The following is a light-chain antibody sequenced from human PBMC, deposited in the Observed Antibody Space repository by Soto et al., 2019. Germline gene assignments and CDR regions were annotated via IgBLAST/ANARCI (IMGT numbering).Light chain of an antibody. V-gene: IGKV1-39*01. J-gene: IGKJ1*01. CDR2: EAS. CDR1: QNVRSY. CDR3: QQSFFAPPT. Sequence: DIHMTQSPSSLSASVGDTVTITCRASQNVRSYLNWYQQKSGKAPKLLIYEASTLESGVPSTFSGDGFGTDFTLTISSLHPEDFATYYCQQSFFAPPTFGRGTKVDIK.